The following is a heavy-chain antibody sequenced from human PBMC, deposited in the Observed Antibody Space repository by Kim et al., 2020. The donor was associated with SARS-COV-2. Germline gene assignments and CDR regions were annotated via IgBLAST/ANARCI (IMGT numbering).Heavy chain of an antibody. J-gene: IGHJ4*02. D-gene: IGHD3-22*01. CDR3: AKDPGLWYDSSGYFSGRYFDY. CDR1: GFTFDDYT. Sequence: GGSLRLSCAASGFTFDDYTMHWVRQAPGKGLEWVSLISWDGGRTYYADSVKGRFTISRDNSKNSLYLQMNSLRTEDTALYFCAKDPGLWYDSSGYFSGRYFDYWGQGTLVTVSS. CDR2: ISWDGGRT. V-gene: IGHV3-43*01.